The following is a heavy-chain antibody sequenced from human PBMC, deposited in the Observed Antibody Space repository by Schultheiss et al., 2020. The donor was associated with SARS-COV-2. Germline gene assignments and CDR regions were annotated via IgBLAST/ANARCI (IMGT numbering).Heavy chain of an antibody. CDR1: GGSFSGYY. V-gene: IGHV4-34*01. J-gene: IGHJ6*04. CDR2: INHSGST. Sequence: SETLSLTCAVYGGSFSGYYWSWIRQPPGKGLEWIGEINHSGSTNYNPSLKSRVTISVDTSKNQFSLKLSSVTAADTAVYYCARSPYSSSWLDVWGKGTTVTVSS. D-gene: IGHD6-13*01. CDR3: ARSPYSSSWLDV.